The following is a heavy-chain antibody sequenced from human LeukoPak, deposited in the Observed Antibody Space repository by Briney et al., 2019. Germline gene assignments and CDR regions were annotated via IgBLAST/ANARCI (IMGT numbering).Heavy chain of an antibody. D-gene: IGHD2-2*01. V-gene: IGHV1-2*02. CDR2: INPNSGGT. CDR1: RYTFNRYY. CDR3: ARLKDIVVVPAANVGFDY. J-gene: IGHJ4*02. Sequence: ASVKVSCKASRYTFNRYYMQLVRQAPGQRLEWMGWINPNSGGTNYAQKFQGRVTMTRDTSISTAYMELSRLRSDDTAVYYCARLKDIVVVPAANVGFDYWGQGTLVTVSS.